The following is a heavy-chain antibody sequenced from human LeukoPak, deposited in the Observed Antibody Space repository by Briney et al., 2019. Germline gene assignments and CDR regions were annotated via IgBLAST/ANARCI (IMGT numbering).Heavy chain of an antibody. CDR3: TRDRESSGYFRDISHWYFDL. D-gene: IGHD3-22*01. Sequence: PSQTLSLTCAISGDSVSTASNAWYWIRQSPSRGLEWLGRTYYRSKWYSDYAFSVKSRIIINPDTSRNQFSLQLNSVTPEDTAVYYCTRDRESSGYFRDISHWYFDLWGRGTLVTVSS. CDR1: GDSVSTASNA. V-gene: IGHV6-1*01. CDR2: TYYRSKWYS. J-gene: IGHJ2*01.